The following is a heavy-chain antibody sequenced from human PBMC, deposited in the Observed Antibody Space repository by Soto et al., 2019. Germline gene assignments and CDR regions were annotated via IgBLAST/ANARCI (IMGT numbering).Heavy chain of an antibody. CDR2: IHSGGST. CDR1: GFTVSSNY. V-gene: IGHV3-66*04. Sequence: PGGSLRLSCAASGFTVSSNYMSWVRQAPGKGLEWVSVIHSGGSTYYADSVKGRFTISRDNSKNTLYLLMNSLRAEDTAVYYCARQGFWRGYSYYYSSVDVWGKGTTVTVSS. D-gene: IGHD3-3*01. J-gene: IGHJ6*03. CDR3: ARQGFWRGYSYYYSSVDV.